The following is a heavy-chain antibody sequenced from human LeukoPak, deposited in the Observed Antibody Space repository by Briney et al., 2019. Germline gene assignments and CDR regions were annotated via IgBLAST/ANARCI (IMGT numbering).Heavy chain of an antibody. CDR3: ATGGDYYGSLEYFQH. CDR2: FDPEDGET. CDR1: GYTLTELS. Sequence: ASVDLSYKVSGYTLTELSMHWVRQAPGKAFEWMGGFDPEDGETIYAQKLQGRVTMTEDTSTDTDYMELSSLRSEDTAVYYCATGGDYYGSLEYFQHWGQGTLVTVSS. D-gene: IGHD3-10*01. J-gene: IGHJ1*01. V-gene: IGHV1-24*01.